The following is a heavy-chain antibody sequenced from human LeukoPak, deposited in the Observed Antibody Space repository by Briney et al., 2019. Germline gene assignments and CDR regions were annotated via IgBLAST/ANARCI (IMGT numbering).Heavy chain of an antibody. Sequence: PGGSLRLSCAASGFTFSTYWMAWVRQAPGKGLVWVSRVKYDGSTTTYADSVKGRFTISRDNAKNILYLQMNSLRVEDTAVYYCARDLDWLLFDYWGQGTLVTVSS. D-gene: IGHD3-9*01. CDR1: GFTFSTYW. V-gene: IGHV3-74*01. CDR2: VKYDGSTT. J-gene: IGHJ4*02. CDR3: ARDLDWLLFDY.